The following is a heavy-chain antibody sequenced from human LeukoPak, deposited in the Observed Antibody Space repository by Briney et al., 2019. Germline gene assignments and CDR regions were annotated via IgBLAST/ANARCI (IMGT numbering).Heavy chain of an antibody. CDR2: ISYDGSNK. J-gene: IGHJ5*02. V-gene: IGHV3-30-3*01. D-gene: IGHD3-10*01. Sequence: GGSLRLSCAASGFTFSSYAMHWVRQAPGKGLEWVAVISYDGSNKYYADSVKGRFTISRDNSKNTLYLQMNSLRAEDTAVYYCARDEGVRGVIESWFDPWGQGTLVTVSS. CDR3: ARDEGVRGVIESWFDP. CDR1: GFTFSSYA.